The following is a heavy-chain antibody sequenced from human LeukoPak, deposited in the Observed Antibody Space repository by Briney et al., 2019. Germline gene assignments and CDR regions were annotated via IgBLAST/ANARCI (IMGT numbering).Heavy chain of an antibody. CDR1: GFTFNNYA. V-gene: IGHV3-11*01. J-gene: IGHJ4*02. D-gene: IGHD4-23*01. CDR2: ISTSGGTI. CDR3: ARDSYYGGTQDY. Sequence: KSGGSLRLSCAASGFTFNNYAMSWVRQAPGKGLEWVSYISTSGGTIYYADSVKGRFTISRDNAKNSLYLQMNSLRAEDTAVYYCARDSYYGGTQDYWGQGTLVTVSS.